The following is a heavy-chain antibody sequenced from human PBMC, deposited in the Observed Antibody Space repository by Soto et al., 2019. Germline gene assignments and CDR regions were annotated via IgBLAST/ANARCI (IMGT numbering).Heavy chain of an antibody. CDR1: GFTFRSFA. J-gene: IGHJ4*02. Sequence: GGSLRLSCAASGFTFRSFAMSWVRQAPGKGLEWVAGISGSAGSTYYADSVKGRFTISRDNSKNTLYLQMNSLRAEDTAAYYCVKDPSYSDTSGQYHFDYWGQGTLVTVSS. V-gene: IGHV3-23*01. D-gene: IGHD3-22*01. CDR2: ISGSAGST. CDR3: VKDPSYSDTSGQYHFDY.